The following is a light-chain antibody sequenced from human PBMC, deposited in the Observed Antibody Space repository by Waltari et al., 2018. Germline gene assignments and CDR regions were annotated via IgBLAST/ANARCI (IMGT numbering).Light chain of an antibody. Sequence: QTVVTQEPSFSVSPGGTVTLTCGLSSGSVSTSYYPSWYQQTPGPAPRPLIYNTNTRSSGVPDRFSGSILGNTAALTITGAQADDESKYYCVLYMTSGISVFGGGTKLTVL. J-gene: IGLJ3*02. CDR1: SGSVSTSYY. CDR2: NTN. CDR3: VLYMTSGISV. V-gene: IGLV8-61*01.